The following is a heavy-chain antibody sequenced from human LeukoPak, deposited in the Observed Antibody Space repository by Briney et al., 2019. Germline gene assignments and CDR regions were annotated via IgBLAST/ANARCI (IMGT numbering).Heavy chain of an antibody. CDR3: ARVQYTYGSGYYFDY. D-gene: IGHD3-10*01. J-gene: IGHJ4*02. V-gene: IGHV4-61*08. CDR1: GGSISSGGYS. Sequence: SETLSLTCAVSGGSISSGGYSWSWIRQPPGKGLEWIGFIYYSGSTDYNPSLKSRVTISVDTSKNQFSLNLSSVTAADTALYFCARVQYTYGSGYYFDYWGQGILVTVSS. CDR2: IYYSGST.